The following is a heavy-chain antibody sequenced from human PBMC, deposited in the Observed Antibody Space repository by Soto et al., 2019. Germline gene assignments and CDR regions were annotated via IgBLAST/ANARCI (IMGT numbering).Heavy chain of an antibody. CDR3: ARNDWNDVLLLDY. V-gene: IGHV3-30*03. J-gene: IGHJ4*02. D-gene: IGHD1-1*01. CDR2: ISYDGSST. CDR1: GFTFSSYG. Sequence: GGSLRLSCAASGFTFSSYGMHWVRQAPGKGLEWVAVISYDGSSTSYADSVKGRFTISRDNAKNTLYLQMNSLRAEDTAVYYCARNDWNDVLLLDYWGQGTLVTVSS.